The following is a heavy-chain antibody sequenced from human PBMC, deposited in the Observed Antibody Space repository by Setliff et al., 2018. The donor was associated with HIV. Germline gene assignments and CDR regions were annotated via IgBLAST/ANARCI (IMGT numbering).Heavy chain of an antibody. Sequence: PGTLSHTSTASGGSISAYFWTWIRQPAGKGLEWIGRIYRGASTNYHPSLNSRVTMSVDTSKNQFTLKLHAVAAADTAVYSCARDRPDFTGRSFDPWGQGTLVTVSS. V-gene: IGHV4-4*07. CDR3: ARDRPDFTGRSFDP. J-gene: IGHJ5*02. D-gene: IGHD2-8*02. CDR2: IYRGAST. CDR1: GGSISAYF.